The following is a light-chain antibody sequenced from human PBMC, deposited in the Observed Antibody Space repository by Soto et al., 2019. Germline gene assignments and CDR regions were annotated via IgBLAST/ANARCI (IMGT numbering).Light chain of an antibody. CDR1: QSVSNY. V-gene: IGKV3-20*01. CDR2: DAS. J-gene: IGKJ1*01. Sequence: EIVLTQSPGTLSLSPGERAALSCRASQSVSNYLAWYQQKPGQAPRLLIYDASNRATGIPVRFSGSGSGTDFTLTISRLEPEDFAVYYCQQYGSSPWTFGQGTKVDIK. CDR3: QQYGSSPWT.